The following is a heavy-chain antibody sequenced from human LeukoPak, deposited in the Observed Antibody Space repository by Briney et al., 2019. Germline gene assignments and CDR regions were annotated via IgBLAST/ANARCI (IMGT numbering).Heavy chain of an antibody. D-gene: IGHD1-7*01. J-gene: IGHJ4*02. V-gene: IGHV3-23*01. CDR3: AKDRAITGTTVLDY. CDR2: IRDSGNST. CDR1: GFTFSSYA. Sequence: GGTLRLSCAASGFTFSSYAMSWVRQAPGKGLEWVSAIRDSGNSTYYVDSVKGRFTISRDNSKNTLYLQMNSLRVEDTAVYYCAKDRAITGTTVLDYWGQGTLVTVSS.